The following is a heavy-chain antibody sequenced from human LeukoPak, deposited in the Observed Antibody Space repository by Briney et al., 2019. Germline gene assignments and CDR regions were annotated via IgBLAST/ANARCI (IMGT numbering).Heavy chain of an antibody. CDR3: ARSHYYDSSGSQNNWFDP. Sequence: PSETLSLTCTVSGGSISSYYWSWIRQPPGKGLEWIGEINHSGSTNYNPSLKSRVTISVDTSKNQFSLKLSSVTAADTAVYYCARSHYYDSSGSQNNWFDPWGQGTLVTVSS. V-gene: IGHV4-34*01. D-gene: IGHD3-22*01. J-gene: IGHJ5*02. CDR2: INHSGST. CDR1: GGSISSYY.